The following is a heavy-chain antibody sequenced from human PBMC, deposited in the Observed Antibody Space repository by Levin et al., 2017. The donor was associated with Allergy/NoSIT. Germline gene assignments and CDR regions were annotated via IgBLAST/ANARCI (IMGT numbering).Heavy chain of an antibody. CDR2: ISYDGSNK. D-gene: IGHD6-13*01. V-gene: IGHV3-30-3*01. Sequence: GGSLRLSCAASGFTFSSYAMHWVRQAPGKGLEWVAVISYDGSNKYYADSVKGRFTISRDNSKNTLYLQMNSLRAEDTAVYYCARERQQLVTYYFDYWGQGTLVTVSS. CDR3: ARERQQLVTYYFDY. J-gene: IGHJ4*02. CDR1: GFTFSSYA.